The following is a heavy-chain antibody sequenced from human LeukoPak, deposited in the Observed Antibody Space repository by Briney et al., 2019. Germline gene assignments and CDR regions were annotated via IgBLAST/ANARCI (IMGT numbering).Heavy chain of an antibody. CDR2: ISSNGGST. Sequence: GESLRLSCAASGFTFRTYVMHWVRQAPGKGLEYVSTISSNGGSTYYANSVKGRFTISRDNSKNTLYLQMGSLRAEDMAVYYCARDNAGIQLWLNYWGQGTLVTVSS. D-gene: IGHD5-18*01. CDR3: ARDNAGIQLWLNY. V-gene: IGHV3-64*01. CDR1: GFTFRTYV. J-gene: IGHJ4*02.